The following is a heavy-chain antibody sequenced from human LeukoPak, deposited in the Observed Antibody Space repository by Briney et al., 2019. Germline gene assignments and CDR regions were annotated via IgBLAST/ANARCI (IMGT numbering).Heavy chain of an antibody. CDR1: GYSISSGYY. D-gene: IGHD3-3*01. CDR3: ARAHLRFLEWLPDNWFDP. CDR2: IYHSGST. Sequence: SETLSLTRTVSGYSISSGYYWGWIRQPPGKGLEWIGSIYHSGSTYYNPSLKSRVTISVDTSKNQFSLKLSSVTAADTAVYYCARAHLRFLEWLPDNWFDPWGQGTLVTVSS. J-gene: IGHJ5*02. V-gene: IGHV4-38-2*02.